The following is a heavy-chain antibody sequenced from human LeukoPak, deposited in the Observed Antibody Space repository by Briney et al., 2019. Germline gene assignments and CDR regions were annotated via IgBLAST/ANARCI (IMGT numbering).Heavy chain of an antibody. V-gene: IGHV1-2*02. CDR2: INPNSGGT. Sequence: ASVKVSCKASGYTFTGYYMHWVRQAPGQGLEWMGWINPNSGGTNYAQKFQGRVTMTRDKSISTAYLQWSSLKASDTAMYYCARQNRNDLRDAFDIWGQGTMVTVSS. J-gene: IGHJ3*02. CDR3: ARQNRNDLRDAFDI. D-gene: IGHD1-1*01. CDR1: GYTFTGYY.